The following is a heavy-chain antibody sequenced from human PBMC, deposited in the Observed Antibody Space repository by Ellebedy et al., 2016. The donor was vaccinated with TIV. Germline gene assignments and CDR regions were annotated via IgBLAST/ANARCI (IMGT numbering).Heavy chain of an antibody. J-gene: IGHJ4*02. CDR3: ARGRRGYYYDSSGYYW. CDR1: GYTFTSYD. CDR2: MNPNSGNT. D-gene: IGHD3-22*01. Sequence: ASVKVSXXASGYTFTSYDINWVRQATGQGLEWMGWMNPNSGNTGYAQKFQGRVTMTRNTSISTAYMELSSLRSEDTAVYYCARGRRGYYYDSSGYYWWGQGTLVTVSS. V-gene: IGHV1-8*01.